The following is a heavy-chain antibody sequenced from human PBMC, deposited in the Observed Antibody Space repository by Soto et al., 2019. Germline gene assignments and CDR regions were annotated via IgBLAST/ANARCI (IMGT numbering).Heavy chain of an antibody. Sequence: QVQLVQSGTEVKRAGSSVKVSCKASGGTFSSYAFSWVRQAPGQGLEWMGAIIPVFVTSNFAQNFQGRVTITADESTSTVYMELSSLRSEDTAVYYCAGSRPPVTFSGEVPTLCLDLWGQGTLVAVSS. D-gene: IGHD3-3*01. J-gene: IGHJ5*02. CDR3: AGSRPPVTFSGEVPTLCLDL. V-gene: IGHV1-69*12. CDR1: GGTFSSYA. CDR2: IIPVFVTS.